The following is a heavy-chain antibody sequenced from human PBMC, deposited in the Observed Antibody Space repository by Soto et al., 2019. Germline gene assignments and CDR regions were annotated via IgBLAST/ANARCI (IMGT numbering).Heavy chain of an antibody. CDR3: ATYGQHLMDS. V-gene: IGHV3-23*01. J-gene: IGHJ4*02. D-gene: IGHD4-17*01. CDR2: IGSGGDGI. CDR1: GFTFSSFA. Sequence: EVPLLESGGGLVQPGGSLRLSCAASGFTFSSFAMKWVRQAPGKGLEWVSVIGSGGDGIHYADSVKGRFTISRDDSKHTVTLQMNGLRAEDTAVYYCATYGQHLMDSWGQGTLVTVSS.